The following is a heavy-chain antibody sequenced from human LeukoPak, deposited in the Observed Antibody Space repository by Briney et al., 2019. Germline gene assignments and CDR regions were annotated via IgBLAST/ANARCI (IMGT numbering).Heavy chain of an antibody. V-gene: IGHV1-46*01. CDR1: GYTFTSYY. J-gene: IGHJ4*02. D-gene: IGHD7-27*01. CDR2: INPSGGST. Sequence: ASVKVSCKASGYTFTSYYMHWVRQAPGQGLEWMGIINPSGGSTSYAQKFQGRVTMTSDSSISTAYMELSSLRSEDTAIYYCVRTPPNWGFDYWGQGTLVTVSS. CDR3: VRTPPNWGFDY.